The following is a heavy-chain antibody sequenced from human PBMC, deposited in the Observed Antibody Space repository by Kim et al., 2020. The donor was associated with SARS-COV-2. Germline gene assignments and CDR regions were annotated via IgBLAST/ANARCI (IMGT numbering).Heavy chain of an antibody. D-gene: IGHD4-17*01. CDR3: ATDSRTTSLGWYFDL. Sequence: ASVKVSCKVSGYTLTELSMHWVRQAPGKGLEWMGGFDPEDGETIYAQKFQGRVTMTEDTSTDTAYMELSSLRSEDTAVYYCATDSRTTSLGWYFDLLGRGTLVTVSS. CDR1: GYTLTELS. J-gene: IGHJ2*01. CDR2: FDPEDGET. V-gene: IGHV1-24*01.